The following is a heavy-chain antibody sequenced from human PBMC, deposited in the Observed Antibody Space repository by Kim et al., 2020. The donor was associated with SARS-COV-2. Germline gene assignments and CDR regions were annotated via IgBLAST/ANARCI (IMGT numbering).Heavy chain of an antibody. V-gene: IGHV3-30-3*01. CDR2: ISYDGSNK. D-gene: IGHD6-13*01. J-gene: IGHJ4*01. Sequence: GGSLRLSCAASGFTFSSYAMHWVRQAPGKGLEWVAVISYDGSNKYYADSVKGRFTISRDNSKNTLYLQMNSLRAEDTAVYYCARGAASSSWYDAAPAYWG. CDR1: GFTFSSYA. CDR3: ARGAASSSWYDAAPAY.